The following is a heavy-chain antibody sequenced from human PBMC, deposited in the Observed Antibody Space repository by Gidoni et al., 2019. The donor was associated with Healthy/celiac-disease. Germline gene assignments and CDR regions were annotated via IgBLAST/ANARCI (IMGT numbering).Heavy chain of an antibody. CDR2: ISSSSSYI. CDR3: ARARLRFLEWLSPAHD. V-gene: IGHV3-21*01. J-gene: IGHJ4*02. Sequence: EVQLVESGGGLVKPGGSLRLSCAASGFTFSSYSMNWVRQAPGKGLEWVSAISSSSSYIYYADSVKGRFTISRDNAKNSLYLQMNSLRAEDTAVYYCARARLRFLEWLSPAHDWGQGTLVTVSS. CDR1: GFTFSSYS. D-gene: IGHD3-3*01.